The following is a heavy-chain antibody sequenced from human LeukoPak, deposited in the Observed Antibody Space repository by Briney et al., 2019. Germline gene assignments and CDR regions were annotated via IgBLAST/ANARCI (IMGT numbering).Heavy chain of an antibody. CDR2: ISGSGGTT. D-gene: IGHD6-19*01. V-gene: IGHV3-23*01. CDR3: AKDAGYSRGRPAYCDY. CDR1: GFTFSSYA. J-gene: IGHJ4*02. Sequence: PGGSLRLSCAASGFTFSSYAMRWVRQAPGKGLEWVTGISGSGGTTYYAESVKGRFTISRDNSKNTLYLQMNSLRAEETAVYYCAKDAGYSRGRPAYCDYWGQGTLVTVSS.